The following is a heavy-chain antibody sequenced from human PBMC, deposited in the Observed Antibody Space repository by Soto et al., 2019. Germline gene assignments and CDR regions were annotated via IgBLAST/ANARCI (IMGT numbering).Heavy chain of an antibody. CDR2: IIPILGIA. CDR3: ARATNPTRHYYDSSGDFQH. D-gene: IGHD3-22*01. J-gene: IGHJ1*01. CDR1: GGTFSSYT. Sequence: QVQLVQSGAEVKKPGSSVKVSCKASGGTFSSYTISWVRQAPGQGLEWMGRIIPILGIANYAQKFQGRVTITADKSTSTAYMELSSLRSEDTAVYYCARATNPTRHYYDSSGDFQHWGQGTLVTVSS. V-gene: IGHV1-69*02.